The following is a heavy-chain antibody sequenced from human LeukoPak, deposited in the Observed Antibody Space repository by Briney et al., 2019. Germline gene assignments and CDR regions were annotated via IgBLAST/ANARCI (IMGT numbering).Heavy chain of an antibody. CDR2: IIPIFGTA. J-gene: IGHJ4*02. CDR1: GGTFSSYA. D-gene: IGHD2/OR15-2a*01. Sequence: GSSVKVSCKASGGTFSSYAISWVRQAPGQGLEWMGGIIPIFGTANYAQKFQGRVTITTDETTSTVYMELSSLRSEDTAVYYCARAESVSENIGYFNYWGQGTLVTVSS. CDR3: ARAESVSENIGYFNY. V-gene: IGHV1-69*05.